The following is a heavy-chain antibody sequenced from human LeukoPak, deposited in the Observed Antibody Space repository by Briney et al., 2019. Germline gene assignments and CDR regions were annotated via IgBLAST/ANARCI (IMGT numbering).Heavy chain of an antibody. Sequence: SETLSLTCTVSGGSISSYYWSWIRQPPGKGLEWIGYIYYSGSTNYNPSLKSRVTISVDTSKNQFSLKLSSVTAADTAVYYCARDLGKRLVGPYYFDYWGQGTLVTVSS. CDR2: IYYSGST. V-gene: IGHV4-59*01. J-gene: IGHJ4*02. D-gene: IGHD6-19*01. CDR3: ARDLGKRLVGPYYFDY. CDR1: GGSISSYY.